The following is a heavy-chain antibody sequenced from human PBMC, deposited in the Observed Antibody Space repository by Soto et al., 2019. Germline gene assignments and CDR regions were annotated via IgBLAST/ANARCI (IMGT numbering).Heavy chain of an antibody. J-gene: IGHJ4*02. CDR1: GFAFNSHA. Sequence: EVQLLESGGGLVQPGGSLRLSCAASGFAFNSHAMSWVRQAPGKGLDWVSVSSWNADRTYYADSVRGRFTISRDNFKETLYLHLSSLRAEGTAIYYCAKEVGIIGTDTRGDFDFWGQGTLVTASS. CDR2: SSWNADRT. D-gene: IGHD1-7*01. CDR3: AKEVGIIGTDTRGDFDF. V-gene: IGHV3-23*01.